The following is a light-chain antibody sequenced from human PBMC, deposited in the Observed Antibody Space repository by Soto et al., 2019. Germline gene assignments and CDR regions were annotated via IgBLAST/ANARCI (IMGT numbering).Light chain of an antibody. V-gene: IGKV1-5*01. CDR2: DAS. J-gene: IGKJ1*01. CDR1: QSISNR. Sequence: DIKMTQSPSTLSASVGDRVTITCRASQSISNRLAWYQQKPGKAPKVLIYDASSLESGVPSRFSGSGSATEFILTISSLQPDDFATYYCQQYNSYSGTFGQGTKVDIK. CDR3: QQYNSYSGT.